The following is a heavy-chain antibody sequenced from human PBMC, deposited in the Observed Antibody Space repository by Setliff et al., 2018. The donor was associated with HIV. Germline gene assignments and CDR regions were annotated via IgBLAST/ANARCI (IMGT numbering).Heavy chain of an antibody. CDR2: IYWDNDK. D-gene: IGHD2-2*01. V-gene: IGHV2-5*02. CDR1: GFSLSTDGVG. Sequence: SGPTLVNPTQTLTLTCTFSGFSLSTDGVGVGWIRQPPGKALEWLVIIYWDNDKRYSPSLKSRITVTKDPSKNQVVFTMTNMDPVDTATYYCAHSYCSSTSCYPHYYYYMDVLGKGTTVTVSS. J-gene: IGHJ6*03. CDR3: AHSYCSSTSCYPHYYYYMDV.